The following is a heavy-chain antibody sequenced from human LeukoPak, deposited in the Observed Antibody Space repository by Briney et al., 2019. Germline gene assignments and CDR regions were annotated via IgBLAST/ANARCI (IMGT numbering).Heavy chain of an antibody. CDR1: GGSVSSGSYY. J-gene: IGHJ5*02. CDR3: ARDLVRQGFDP. CDR2: IYYSGST. Sequence: PSETLSLTCTVSGGSVSSGSYYWSWIRQPPGTGLEWIGYIYYSGSTNYNPSLKSRVTISVDTSKNQFSLKLSSVTAADTAVYYCARDLVRQGFDPWGQGTLVTVSS. D-gene: IGHD3-10*01. V-gene: IGHV4-61*01.